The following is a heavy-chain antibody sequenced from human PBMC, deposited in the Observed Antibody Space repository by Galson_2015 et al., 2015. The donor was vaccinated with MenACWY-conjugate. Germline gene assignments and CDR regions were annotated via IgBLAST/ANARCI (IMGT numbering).Heavy chain of an antibody. J-gene: IGHJ4*02. CDR1: GFTFSTYD. CDR2: ISSSSSYI. V-gene: IGHV3-21*01. CDR3: AREAFDY. Sequence: SLRLSCAASGFTFSTYDMNWVRQAPGKGLEWVSSISSSSSYIYYADSVKGRFTVSRDNAKNSLYLQMNSLRAEVTAVYYCAREAFDYWGQGTLVTVSS.